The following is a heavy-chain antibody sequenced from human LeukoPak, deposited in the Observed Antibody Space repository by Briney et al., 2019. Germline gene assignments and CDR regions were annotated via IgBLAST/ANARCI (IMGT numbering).Heavy chain of an antibody. J-gene: IGHJ3*02. Sequence: SETLSLTCTVSGGSISSYYWSWIRQPPGKGLELIGYIYYSGSTNYNPSLKSRVTISVDTSKNQFSLKLSSVTAADTAVYYCARDGIKSGAFDISGQGTMVTVSS. D-gene: IGHD1-26*01. CDR3: ARDGIKSGAFDI. V-gene: IGHV4-59*01. CDR2: IYYSGST. CDR1: GGSISSYY.